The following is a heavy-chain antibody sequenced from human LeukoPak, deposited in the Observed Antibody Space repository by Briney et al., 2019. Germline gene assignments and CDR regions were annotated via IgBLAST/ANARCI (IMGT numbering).Heavy chain of an antibody. Sequence: SETLSLTCTVSGGSISSYYWSWIRQPPGKGLEWIGYIYYSGSTNYNPSLKSRVTISVDTSKNQFSLKLSSVTAADTAAYYCATSGYPYYFDYWGQGTLVTVSS. CDR1: GGSISSYY. CDR3: ATSGYPYYFDY. V-gene: IGHV4-59*01. CDR2: IYYSGST. J-gene: IGHJ4*02. D-gene: IGHD3-22*01.